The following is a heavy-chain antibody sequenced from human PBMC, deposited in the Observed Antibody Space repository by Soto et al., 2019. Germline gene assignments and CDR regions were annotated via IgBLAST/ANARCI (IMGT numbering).Heavy chain of an antibody. CDR2: ISYDGSNK. Sequence: GSLRLSCAASGFTFSSYGMHWVRQAPGKGLEWVAVISYDGSNKYYADSVKGRFTISRDNSKNTLYLQMNSLRAEDTAVYYCAKDGSSGTGGNWGQGTPVPVSS. J-gene: IGHJ4*02. CDR1: GFTFSSYG. D-gene: IGHD1-26*01. CDR3: AKDGSSGTGGN. V-gene: IGHV3-30*18.